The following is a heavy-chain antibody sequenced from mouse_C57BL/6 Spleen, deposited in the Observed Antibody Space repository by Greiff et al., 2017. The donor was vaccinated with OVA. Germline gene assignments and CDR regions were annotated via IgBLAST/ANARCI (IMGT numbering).Heavy chain of an antibody. J-gene: IGHJ3*01. CDR3: TGGYRAFFFAY. CDR2: IRLKSDNYAT. CDR1: GFTFSNYW. D-gene: IGHD3-1*01. V-gene: IGHV6-3*01. Sequence: EVMLVESGGGLVQPGGSMKLSCVASGFTFSNYWMNWVRQSPEKGLEWVAQIRLKSDNYATHYAESVKGRFTISRDDSKSSVYLQMNNLRAEDTGIYYCTGGYRAFFFAYWGQGTLVTVSA.